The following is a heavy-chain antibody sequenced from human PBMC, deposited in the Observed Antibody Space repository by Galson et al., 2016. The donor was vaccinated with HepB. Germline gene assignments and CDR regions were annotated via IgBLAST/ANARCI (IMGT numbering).Heavy chain of an antibody. CDR3: ASDRGSSSWSYYFDY. D-gene: IGHD6-13*01. CDR1: GFTFSGYS. J-gene: IGHJ4*02. V-gene: IGHV3-21*01. Sequence: SLRLSCAASGFTFSGYSMNWVRQAPGKGLEWVSSISSSGSYIYYVDSVMGRFTISRDNAENSLYLQMNSLRAEDTAVYYCASDRGSSSWSYYFDYWGQGTLVTVSS. CDR2: ISSSGSYI.